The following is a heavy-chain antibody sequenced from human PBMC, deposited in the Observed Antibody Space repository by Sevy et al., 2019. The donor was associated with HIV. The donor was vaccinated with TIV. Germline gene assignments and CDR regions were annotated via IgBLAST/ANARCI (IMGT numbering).Heavy chain of an antibody. CDR3: ARGLRDGYNFGVY. CDR2: IWYDGSNK. V-gene: IGHV3-33*01. J-gene: IGHJ4*02. CDR1: GFTFSSYG. Sequence: GGSLRLSCAASGFTFSSYGMHWVRQAPGKGLEWVAVIWYDGSNKYYADSVKGRFTIYRDNSENTLYLKMNSLRADDTAVYYCARGLRDGYNFGVYWGQGTLVTVSS. D-gene: IGHD5-12*01.